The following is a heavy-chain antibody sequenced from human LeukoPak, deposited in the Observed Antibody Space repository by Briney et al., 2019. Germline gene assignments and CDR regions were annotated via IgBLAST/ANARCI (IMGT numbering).Heavy chain of an antibody. CDR3: ARAEVLPDYFDTSGAFDY. V-gene: IGHV4-38-2*02. D-gene: IGHD3-22*01. CDR1: NYSMNNGYY. Sequence: PSETLSLTCNAFNYSMNNGYYWGWIRQPPGKGLEWIGTMYPVANAYYNPSLKSRVTISVDKSKNQFSLKLSSVTAADTAVYYCARAEVLPDYFDTSGAFDYWGQGTLVTVSS. J-gene: IGHJ4*02. CDR2: MYPVANA.